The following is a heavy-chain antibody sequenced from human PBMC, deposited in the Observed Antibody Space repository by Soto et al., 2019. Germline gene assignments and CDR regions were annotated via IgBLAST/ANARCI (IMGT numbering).Heavy chain of an antibody. CDR2: VSGDNGHT. V-gene: IGHV1-18*01. CDR1: GYTFTTHG. Sequence: QVQLVQSGAEVKKPGASVKVSCKASGYTFTTHGISWVRQAPGQGLEWMGWVSGDNGHTNYAQRLQGRVTMTTDTSPNTADMGRRGLRSDDTAVYYCVRDFGYCGSGTCYREWFDPWGQGTLVTVSS. D-gene: IGHD2-15*01. J-gene: IGHJ5*02. CDR3: VRDFGYCGSGTCYREWFDP.